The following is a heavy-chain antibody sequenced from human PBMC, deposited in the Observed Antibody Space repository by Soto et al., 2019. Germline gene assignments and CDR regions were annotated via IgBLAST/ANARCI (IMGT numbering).Heavy chain of an antibody. CDR2: ISYDGSNK. V-gene: IGHV3-30-3*01. Sequence: PGGSLRLSCAASGFTFSSYAMHWVRQAPGKGLEWVAVISYDGSNKYYADSVKGRFTISRDNSKNTLYLQMNSLRAEDTAVYYCARDPSLYDRLRLTYYFDYWGQGTLVTVSS. CDR1: GFTFSSYA. CDR3: ARDPSLYDRLRLTYYFDY. D-gene: IGHD4-17*01. J-gene: IGHJ4*02.